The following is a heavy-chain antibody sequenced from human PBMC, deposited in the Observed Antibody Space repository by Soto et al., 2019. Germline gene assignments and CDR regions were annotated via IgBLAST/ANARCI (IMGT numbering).Heavy chain of an antibody. CDR3: ARWGRDMDV. Sequence: QVQLVESGGGVVQPGRSLRLSCAATGFNFSSYGMHWVRQAPGKGLEWVAVIWYHGRSQFYADSVQGRFTISRDNSMKTLYLHMNSLRAEDTAVYYCARWGRDMDVWGQGTRVTVSS. CDR1: GFNFSSYG. J-gene: IGHJ6*02. D-gene: IGHD3-16*01. V-gene: IGHV3-33*01. CDR2: IWYHGRSQ.